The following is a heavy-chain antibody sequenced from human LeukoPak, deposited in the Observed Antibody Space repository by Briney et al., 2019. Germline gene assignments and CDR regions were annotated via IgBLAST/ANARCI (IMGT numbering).Heavy chain of an antibody. D-gene: IGHD3-10*01. J-gene: IGHJ4*02. CDR1: GFTFSSYA. V-gene: IGHV3-30-3*01. CDR3: ARDRLRGVIGTLSDY. Sequence: GGSLRLSCAASGFTFSSYAMHWVRQAPGKGLEWVAVISYDGSNKYYADSVKGRFTISRDNSKNTLYLQMNSLRAEDTAVYYCARDRLRGVIGTLSDYWGQGTLVTVSS. CDR2: ISYDGSNK.